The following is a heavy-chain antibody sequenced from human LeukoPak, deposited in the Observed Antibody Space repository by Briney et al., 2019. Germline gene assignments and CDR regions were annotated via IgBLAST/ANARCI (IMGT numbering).Heavy chain of an antibody. V-gene: IGHV1-8*02. Sequence: GASVKVSCKASGGTFSSYAISWVRQATGQGLEWMGWMNPNSGNTGYAQKFQGRVTMTRNTSISTAYMELSSLRSEDTAVYYCARGPIVVVPAAILGNWFDPWGQGTLVTVSS. D-gene: IGHD2-2*02. J-gene: IGHJ5*02. CDR1: GGTFSSYA. CDR2: MNPNSGNT. CDR3: ARGPIVVVPAAILGNWFDP.